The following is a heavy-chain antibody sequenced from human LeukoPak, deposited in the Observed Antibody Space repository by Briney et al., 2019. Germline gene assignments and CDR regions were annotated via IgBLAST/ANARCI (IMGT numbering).Heavy chain of an antibody. J-gene: IGHJ1*01. V-gene: IGHV4-39*01. Sequence: SETLSLTCTVSGGLVSATTSYWGWIRQPPGKGLEWIGNVYSGGSAYYNPSLRSRATIPVDTSKNQFSLKLTSVTAADTAVYYCARPPSIAYCGGDCLQTFQHWGQGTPVIVSS. D-gene: IGHD2-21*02. CDR2: VYSGGSA. CDR1: GGLVSATTSY. CDR3: ARPPSIAYCGGDCLQTFQH.